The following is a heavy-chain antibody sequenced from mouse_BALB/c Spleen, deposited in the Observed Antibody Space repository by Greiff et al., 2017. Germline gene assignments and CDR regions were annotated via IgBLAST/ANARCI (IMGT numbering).Heavy chain of an antibody. CDR2: IYPGDGDT. D-gene: IGHD2-4*01. J-gene: IGHJ4*01. CDR3: ARGLRHAMDY. V-gene: IGHV1-80*01. Sequence: VQLQQSGAELVRPGSSVKISCKASGYAFSSYWMNWVKQRPGQGLEWIGQIYPGDGDTNYNGKFKGKATLTADKSSSTAYMQLSSLTSEDSAVYFCARGLRHAMDYWGQGTSVTVSS. CDR1: GYAFSSYW.